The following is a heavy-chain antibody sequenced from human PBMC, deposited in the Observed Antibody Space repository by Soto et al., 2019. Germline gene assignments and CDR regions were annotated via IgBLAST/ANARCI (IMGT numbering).Heavy chain of an antibody. V-gene: IGHV3-48*03. Sequence: GGSLRPSCAASGFTFSSYEMNWVRQAPGKGLEWVSYISSSGSTIYYADSVKGRFTISRDNAKNSLYLQMNSLRAEDTAVYYCASALERSYYYYYGMDVWGQGTTVTVSS. CDR1: GFTFSSYE. CDR2: ISSSGSTI. D-gene: IGHD1-1*01. J-gene: IGHJ6*02. CDR3: ASALERSYYYYYGMDV.